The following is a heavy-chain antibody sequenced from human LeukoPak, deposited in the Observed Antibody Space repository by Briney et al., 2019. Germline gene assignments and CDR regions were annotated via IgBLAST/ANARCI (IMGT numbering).Heavy chain of an antibody. CDR3: GGGGWYYFHY. J-gene: IGHJ4*02. Sequence: GGSLRLSCAASGFTFSSYAMHCVRQAPGKGLEWVAVISYDGSNKYYADSVKGRFTISRDNSKNTLYLEMNSLRAEDTAVYYCGGGGWYYFHYRGQGTLVTVSS. CDR1: GFTFSSYA. CDR2: ISYDGSNK. V-gene: IGHV3-30*14. D-gene: IGHD2-15*01.